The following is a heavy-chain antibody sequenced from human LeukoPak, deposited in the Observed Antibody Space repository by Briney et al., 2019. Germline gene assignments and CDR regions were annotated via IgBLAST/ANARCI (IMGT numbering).Heavy chain of an antibody. D-gene: IGHD2-21*01. CDR2: INHSGST. CDR1: GGSFNGYY. CDR3: ARAGEEYYFDY. Sequence: PSETLSLTCAVYGGSFNGYYWNWIRQPPGKGLEWIGEINHSGSTNYNPSLKSRVTISVDTSKNQFSLKLSSVTAADTAVYYCARAGEEYYFDYWGQGTLVTVSS. V-gene: IGHV4-34*01. J-gene: IGHJ4*02.